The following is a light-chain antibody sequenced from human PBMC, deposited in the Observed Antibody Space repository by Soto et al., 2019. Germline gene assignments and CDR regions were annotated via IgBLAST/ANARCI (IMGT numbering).Light chain of an antibody. CDR3: QQYNSYSSYT. J-gene: IGKJ2*01. V-gene: IGKV1-5*01. CDR2: DAS. CDR1: QSISSW. Sequence: DIQMTQSPSTLSASVGDRFTITCRASQSISSWLAWYQQKPGKAPKLLIYDASSLESGVPSRFRGSGSGTEFTLTISSLQPDDFATYYCQQYNSYSSYTFGQGTKLEIK.